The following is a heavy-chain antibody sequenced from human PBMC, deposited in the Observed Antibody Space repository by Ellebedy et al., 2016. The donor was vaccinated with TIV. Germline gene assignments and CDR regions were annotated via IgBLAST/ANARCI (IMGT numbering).Heavy chain of an antibody. CDR1: GGSFSGYY. Sequence: SETLSLXXAVYGGSFSGYYWTWIRQSPGKGLEWIGEIDRSGSTNCNPSLRSRVTISVDTSNSHFSLRLNSVTASDTAVYYCARQKEAAMNWFDPWGQGTLVSVAS. CDR2: IDRSGST. J-gene: IGHJ5*02. CDR3: ARQKEAAMNWFDP. V-gene: IGHV4-34*01. D-gene: IGHD2-2*01.